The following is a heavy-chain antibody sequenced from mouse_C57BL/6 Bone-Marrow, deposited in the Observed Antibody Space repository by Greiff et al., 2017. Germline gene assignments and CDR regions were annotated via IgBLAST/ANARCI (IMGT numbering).Heavy chain of an antibody. V-gene: IGHV5-17*01. CDR3: ARGGGYYVAY. D-gene: IGHD2-3*01. CDR1: GFTFSDYG. CDR2: ISSGSSTI. J-gene: IGHJ3*01. Sequence: EVQLVESGGGLVKPGGSLKLSCAASGFTFSDYGMHWVRQAPEKGLEWVAYISSGSSTIYYADTVKGRFTISRDNAKNTLFLQMTSLRSEDTAMYYCARGGGYYVAYWGQGTLVTVSA.